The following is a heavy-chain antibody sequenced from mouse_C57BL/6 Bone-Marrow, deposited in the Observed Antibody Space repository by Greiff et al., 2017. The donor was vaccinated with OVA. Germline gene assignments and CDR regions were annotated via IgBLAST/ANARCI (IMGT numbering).Heavy chain of an antibody. Sequence: VKLQESGAELVRPGTSVKMSCKASGYTFTNYWIGWAKQRPGHGLEWIGDIYPGGGYTNYNEKFKGKATLTADKSSSTAYMQFSSLTSEDSAIYYCARKAYDYDGGSMDYWGQGTSVTVSS. D-gene: IGHD2-4*01. CDR3: ARKAYDYDGGSMDY. CDR1: GYTFTNYW. V-gene: IGHV1-63*01. J-gene: IGHJ4*01. CDR2: IYPGGGYT.